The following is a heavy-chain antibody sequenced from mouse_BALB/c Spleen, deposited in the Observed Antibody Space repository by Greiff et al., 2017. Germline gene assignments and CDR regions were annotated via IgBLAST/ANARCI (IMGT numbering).Heavy chain of an antibody. CDR2: IDPANGNT. Sequence: VQLQQSGAELVKPGASVKLSCTASGFNIKDTYMHWVKQRPEQGLEWIGRIDPANGNTKYDPKFQGKATITADTSSNTAYLQLSSLTSEDTSVYYCASMITRFAYWGQGTLVTVSA. CDR3: ASMITRFAY. CDR1: GFNIKDTY. V-gene: IGHV14-3*02. D-gene: IGHD2-4*01. J-gene: IGHJ3*01.